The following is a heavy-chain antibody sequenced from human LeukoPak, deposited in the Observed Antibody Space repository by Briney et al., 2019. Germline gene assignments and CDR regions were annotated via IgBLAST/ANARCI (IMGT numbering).Heavy chain of an antibody. CDR2: IYSGST. CDR3: AKDHFITYYDILTGYSTFDY. V-gene: IGHV3-53*01. CDR1: GFTVSSNS. J-gene: IGHJ4*02. D-gene: IGHD3-9*01. Sequence: TGGSLRLSCTVSGFTVSSNSMSWVHQAPGKGLEWVSFIYSGSTHYSDSVKGRFTISRDNSKNTLYLQMNSLRAEDTAVYYCAKDHFITYYDILTGYSTFDYWGQGTLVTVSS.